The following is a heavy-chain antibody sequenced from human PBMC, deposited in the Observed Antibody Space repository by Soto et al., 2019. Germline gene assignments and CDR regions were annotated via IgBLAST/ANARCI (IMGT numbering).Heavy chain of an antibody. D-gene: IGHD6-19*01. CDR3: ATPAQWLVTAFDI. Sequence: ASVKVSCKASGYTFTSYAMHWVRQAPGQRLEWMGWINAGNGNTKYSQKFQGRVTITRDTSASTAYMELSSLRSEDTAVYYCATPAQWLVTAFDIWGQWTMVTVS. CDR2: INAGNGNT. CDR1: GYTFTSYA. V-gene: IGHV1-3*01. J-gene: IGHJ3*02.